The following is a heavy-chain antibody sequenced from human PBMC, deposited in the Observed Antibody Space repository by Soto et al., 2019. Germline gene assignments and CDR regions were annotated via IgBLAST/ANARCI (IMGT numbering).Heavy chain of an antibody. CDR2: ISYDGSNK. D-gene: IGHD6-19*01. CDR1: GFTFSSYG. J-gene: IGHJ4*02. Sequence: GGSLRLSCAASGFTFSSYGMHWVRQAPGKGLEWVAVISYDGSNKYYADSVKGRFTISRDNSKNTLYLQMNSLRAEDTAVYYCAKDRQGAVAGTRLDYWGQGTLVTVSS. CDR3: AKDRQGAVAGTRLDY. V-gene: IGHV3-30*18.